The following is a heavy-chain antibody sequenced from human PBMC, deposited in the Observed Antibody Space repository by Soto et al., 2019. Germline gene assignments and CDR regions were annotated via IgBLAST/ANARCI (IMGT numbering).Heavy chain of an antibody. D-gene: IGHD2-15*01. Sequence: ASVKVSCKVSGYTFTDYYMHWVQQAPGKGLEWMGLVDPEDGETIYAEKFQGRVTITADTSTDTAYMELSSLRSEDTAVYYCATDLLVVVAATHAFDIWGQGTMVTVSS. CDR3: ATDLLVVVAATHAFDI. V-gene: IGHV1-69-2*01. J-gene: IGHJ3*02. CDR1: GYTFTDYY. CDR2: VDPEDGET.